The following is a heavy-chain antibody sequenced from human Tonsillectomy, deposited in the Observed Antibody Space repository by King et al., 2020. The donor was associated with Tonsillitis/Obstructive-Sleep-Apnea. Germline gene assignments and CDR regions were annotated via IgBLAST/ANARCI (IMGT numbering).Heavy chain of an antibody. CDR1: GGSISSGGYY. CDR3: ARVSPYYYDSSGYYDY. CDR2: IYFSGST. V-gene: IGHV4-31*03. Sequence: QLQESGPGLVKPSQTLSLTCTVSGGSISSGGYYWSWIRQHPGEGLEWIGYIYFSGSTYYNPSLKSRVTISVDTSKNQFSLKLCSVTAADTAVYYCARVSPYYYDSSGYYDYWGQGTLVTVSS. D-gene: IGHD3-22*01. J-gene: IGHJ4*02.